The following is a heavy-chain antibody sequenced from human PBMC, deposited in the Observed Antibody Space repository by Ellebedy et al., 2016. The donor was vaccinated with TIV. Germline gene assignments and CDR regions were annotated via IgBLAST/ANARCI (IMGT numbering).Heavy chain of an antibody. J-gene: IGHJ4*02. CDR3: ARSLGRRNYFDY. CDR1: GFTFSTYN. CDR2: IIGGSSTI. V-gene: IGHV3-48*02. Sequence: GGSLRLSCAASGFTFSTYNMNWVRQAPGKGLEWVSYIIGGSSTIDYEDSVKGLFTISRDNATKSLYLQMNSLRDEDTAVYYCARSLGRRNYFDYWGQGTLVTVSS. D-gene: IGHD6-25*01.